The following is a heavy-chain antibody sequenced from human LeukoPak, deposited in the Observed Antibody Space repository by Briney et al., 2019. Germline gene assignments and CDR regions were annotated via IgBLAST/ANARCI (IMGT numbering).Heavy chain of an antibody. J-gene: IGHJ6*03. CDR2: INHSGST. CDR3: ARGAPGCSSFSRHGRYYMDV. Sequence: SETLSLTCAVYGGSFSGYYWSWIRQPPGKGLEWIGEINHSGSTNYNPSLKSRVTISVDTSKNQFSLKLSSVTAADTAVYYCARGAPGCSSFSRHGRYYMDVWGKGTTVTVSS. V-gene: IGHV4-34*01. CDR1: GGSFSGYY. D-gene: IGHD6-6*01.